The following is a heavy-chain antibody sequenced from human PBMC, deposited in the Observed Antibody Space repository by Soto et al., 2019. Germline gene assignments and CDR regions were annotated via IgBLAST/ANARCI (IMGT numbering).Heavy chain of an antibody. CDR2: IYYSGSS. J-gene: IGHJ4*02. CDR3: ARVRERWQYIDWFYHFDH. V-gene: IGHV4-59*01. CDR1: GGSIGGYY. Sequence: QVQLQESGPGLVQPSETLSLTCTVSGGSIGGYYWGWIRQPPGKGLEWIGYIYYSGSSKYNPSLKSRVAMSADTSKNQLSLKLRSVTAADTAVYYCARVRERWQYIDWFYHFDHWGQGTLVTVSS. D-gene: IGHD3-9*01.